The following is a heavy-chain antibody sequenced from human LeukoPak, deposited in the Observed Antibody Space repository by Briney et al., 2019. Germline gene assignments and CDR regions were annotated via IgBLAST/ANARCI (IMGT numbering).Heavy chain of an antibody. Sequence: GGSLRLSCAASGFIFDDLALNWVRQAPGKGLEWVSTISGSGGSTYYADSLKGRFTISRDNSKNTLYLQMNNLRVDDTAVYYCAKDRGSARMYCLDFWGQGMLVTVSS. CDR2: ISGSGGST. V-gene: IGHV3-23*01. D-gene: IGHD2-8*02. CDR1: GFIFDDLA. J-gene: IGHJ4*02. CDR3: AKDRGSARMYCLDF.